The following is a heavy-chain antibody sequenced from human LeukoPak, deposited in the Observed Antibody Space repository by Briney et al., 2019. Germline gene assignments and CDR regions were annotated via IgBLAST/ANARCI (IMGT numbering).Heavy chain of an antibody. CDR1: GYTFTSYY. CDR2: INPSGGST. CDR3: ARSVITTNYFDY. D-gene: IGHD3-22*01. V-gene: IGHV1-46*01. J-gene: IGHJ4*02. Sequence: GASVKVSCKASGYTFTSYYMHWVRQAPGQGLEWMGIINPSGGSTSYAQKFQGRVTMTRDMSTSTVYMELSSLRSEDTAVYYCARSVITTNYFDYWGQGTLVTVSS.